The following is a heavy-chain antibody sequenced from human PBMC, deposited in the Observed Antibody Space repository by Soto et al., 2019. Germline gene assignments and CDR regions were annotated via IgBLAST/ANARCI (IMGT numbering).Heavy chain of an antibody. V-gene: IGHV3-23*01. Sequence: EEQLLESGGGLVRPGGSLRLSCVASGFPFSSYGMTWVRQAPGKGLEWVSRITGWGDRSYYADSMNGRFTMSRDNSKNTLYLQMNSLRVEDTALYYCAKDDAVGGGYLHQWGQGTLVTVSS. CDR2: ITGWGDRS. D-gene: IGHD6-19*01. J-gene: IGHJ1*01. CDR1: GFPFSSYG. CDR3: AKDDAVGGGYLHQ.